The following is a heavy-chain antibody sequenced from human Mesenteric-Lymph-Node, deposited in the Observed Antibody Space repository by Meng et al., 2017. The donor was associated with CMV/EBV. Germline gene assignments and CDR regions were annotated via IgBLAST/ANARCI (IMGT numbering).Heavy chain of an antibody. CDR2: ITNDGSST. D-gene: IGHD3-10*01. CDR3: ATVPSVVRGVKWFDP. CDR1: GFTFSTYW. Sequence: GESLKISCAVSGFTFSTYWMHWVRQAPGKGLVWVSRITNDGSSTNYADSVKGRFTISRDNAKNTLYLQMNSLRVEDTAVYYCATVPSVVRGVKWFDPWGQGTLVTVSS. J-gene: IGHJ5*02. V-gene: IGHV3-74*01.